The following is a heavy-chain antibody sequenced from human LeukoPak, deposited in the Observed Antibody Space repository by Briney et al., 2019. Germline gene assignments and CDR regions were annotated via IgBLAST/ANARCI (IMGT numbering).Heavy chain of an antibody. CDR2: IGTSTSYI. CDR1: GFTFSTYI. J-gene: IGHJ4*02. Sequence: GGSLRLSCAASGFTFSTYIMNWVRQTPGKGLEWVSSIGTSTSYIYYADSVKGRFTISRDNAKNSLYLQMNSLRAEDTAVYYCARNAGDYWGQGTLVTVSS. CDR3: ARNAGDY. V-gene: IGHV3-21*01.